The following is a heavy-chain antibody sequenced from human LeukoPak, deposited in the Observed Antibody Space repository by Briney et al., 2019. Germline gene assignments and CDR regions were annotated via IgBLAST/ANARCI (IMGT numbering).Heavy chain of an antibody. V-gene: IGHV3-23*01. CDR3: AKDRSCTNDICHGDFDY. Sequence: GGSLRLSCAASGFTFSSYAVSWVRQAPGKGLEWVSSISGSGGSTYIAGSVKGRFTISRDNSKNTLYLQMNSLRAEDTALYYCAKDRSCTNDICHGDFDYWGQGTLVTVSS. J-gene: IGHJ4*02. D-gene: IGHD2-8*01. CDR2: ISGSGGST. CDR1: GFTFSSYA.